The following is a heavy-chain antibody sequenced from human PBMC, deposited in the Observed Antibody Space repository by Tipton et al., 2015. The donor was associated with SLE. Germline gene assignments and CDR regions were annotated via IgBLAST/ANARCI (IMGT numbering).Heavy chain of an antibody. V-gene: IGHV4-59*12. CDR3: VRDPDYNWFDP. Sequence: TLSLTCTVSGGSITSGYWSWIRQPPGKGPEWTGYIYDSGSTKYNPSLKSRVTISIDTSMNQFSLKVNSVTAADTAVYYCVRDPDYNWFDPWGQGILVTVSS. CDR2: IYDSGST. CDR1: GGSITSGY. J-gene: IGHJ5*02.